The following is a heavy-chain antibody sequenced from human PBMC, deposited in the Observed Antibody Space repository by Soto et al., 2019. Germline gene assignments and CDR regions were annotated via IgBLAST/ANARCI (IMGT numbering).Heavy chain of an antibody. CDR1: GYTFTSYG. J-gene: IGHJ4*02. Sequence: ASVKVSCKASGYTFTSYGISWVRQAPGQGLEWMGWISAYNGNTNYAQKLQGRVTMTTDTSTSTAYMELRSLRSDDTAVYYWARGGDYYDSSGPGRCWGQGTLVTVSS. V-gene: IGHV1-18*01. CDR2: ISAYNGNT. CDR3: ARGGDYYDSSGPGRC. D-gene: IGHD3-22*01.